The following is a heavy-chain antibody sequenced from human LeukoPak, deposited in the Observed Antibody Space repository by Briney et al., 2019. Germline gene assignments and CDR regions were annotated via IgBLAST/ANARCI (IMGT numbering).Heavy chain of an antibody. CDR1: GFTVRSNY. CDR3: ARDHDDGDYFFDY. CDR2: LYRGGTA. V-gene: IGHV3-66*01. J-gene: IGHJ4*02. Sequence: PGGSLSLSCAASGFTVRSNYMSGVRQAPGKGLEWGSVLYRGGTANYAASVQGRFIISRDNSKNTFYLQMNSLRAEDTAVYYCARDHDDGDYFFDYWGQGTLVTVSS. D-gene: IGHD4-17*01.